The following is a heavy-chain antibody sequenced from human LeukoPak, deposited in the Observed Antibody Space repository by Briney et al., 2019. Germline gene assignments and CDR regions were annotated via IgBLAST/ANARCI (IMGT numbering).Heavy chain of an antibody. CDR2: INPNSGGT. Sequence: GASVKVSCKASGYTFTGYYMHWVRQAPGQGLEWMGWINPNSGGTNYAQKFQGRVTITRNTSISTAYMELSSLRSEDTAVYYCARASSSLQQVDYWGQGTLVTVSS. CDR3: ARASSSLQQVDY. V-gene: IGHV1-2*02. CDR1: GYTFTGYY. J-gene: IGHJ4*02. D-gene: IGHD6-13*01.